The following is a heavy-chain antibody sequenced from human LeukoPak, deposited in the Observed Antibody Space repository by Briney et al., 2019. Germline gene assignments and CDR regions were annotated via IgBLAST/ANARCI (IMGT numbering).Heavy chain of an antibody. D-gene: IGHD2-21*02. V-gene: IGHV3-53*01. CDR3: ARGRFSDPDDY. CDR2: IYSGGAT. J-gene: IGHJ4*02. Sequence: PGGSLRLSSAVSEFIVSSNYMHWGRQAPGKGLEWVSVIYSGGATYYADSVRGRFTISRDNSKNMVSLQMTSLGAEDTAVYYCARGRFSDPDDYWGAGTLVTVSS. CDR1: EFIVSSNY.